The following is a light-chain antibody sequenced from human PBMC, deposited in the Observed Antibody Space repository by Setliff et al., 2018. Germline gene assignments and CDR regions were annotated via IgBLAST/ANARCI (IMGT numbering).Light chain of an antibody. CDR3: DTWGSNTHV. V-gene: IGLV4-60*03. Sequence: QPVLTQSSSASASLGSSVKLTCTLSSGHSSYGIAWHQQQPGKAPRFLMKVEGNGSYNKGSGLPDRFSGSSSGADRYLTTSNIQSEDEADYYCDTWGSNTHVFGTVTKVTVL. CDR1: SGHSSYG. J-gene: IGLJ1*01. CDR2: VEGNGSY.